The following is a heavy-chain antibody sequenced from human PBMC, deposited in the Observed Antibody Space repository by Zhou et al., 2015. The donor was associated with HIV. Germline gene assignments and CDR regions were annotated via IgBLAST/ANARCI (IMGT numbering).Heavy chain of an antibody. CDR2: IIPIFGTA. CDR1: GGTFSSYA. J-gene: IGHJ3*02. Sequence: QVQLVQSGAEVKKPGSSVKVSCKASGGTFSSYAISWVRQAPGQGLEWMGGIIPIFGTANYAQKFQGRVTITADESTSTAYMELSSLRSEDTAVYYCAREGRRGGGLRLGDLFSGPHDAFDIWGQGTMVTVSS. D-gene: IGHD3-16*01. CDR3: AREGRRGGGLRLGDLFSGPHDAFDI. V-gene: IGHV1-69*01.